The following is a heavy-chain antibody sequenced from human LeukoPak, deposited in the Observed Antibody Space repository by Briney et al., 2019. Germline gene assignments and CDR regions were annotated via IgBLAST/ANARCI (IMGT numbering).Heavy chain of an antibody. CDR1: GYSFTTHW. CDR2: IYPDDSNT. V-gene: IGHV5-51*01. D-gene: IGHD3-16*01. J-gene: IGHJ5*02. CDR3: AKLEEDLTFGVAGYWFVP. Sequence: GESLKISCKGSGYSFTTHWIGWVRQMPGKGLEWMGIIYPDDSNTRYSPSFQGQVTLSADESINTAYLQWSSLRASDTAMYYCAKLEEDLTFGVAGYWFVPWGQGTLVTVS.